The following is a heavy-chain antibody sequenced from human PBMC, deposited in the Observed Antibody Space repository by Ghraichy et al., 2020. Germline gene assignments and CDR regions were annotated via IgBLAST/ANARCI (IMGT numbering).Heavy chain of an antibody. CDR1: GYTFTSYG. V-gene: IGHV1-18*01. Sequence: ASVKVSCKASGYTFTSYGISWVRQAPGQGLEWMGWISAYNGNTNYAQKLQGRVTMTTDTSTSTAYMELRSLRSDDTAVYYCARVKLRLWFGELLGYWGQGTLVTVSS. CDR3: ARVKLRLWFGELLGY. CDR2: ISAYNGNT. J-gene: IGHJ4*02. D-gene: IGHD3-10*01.